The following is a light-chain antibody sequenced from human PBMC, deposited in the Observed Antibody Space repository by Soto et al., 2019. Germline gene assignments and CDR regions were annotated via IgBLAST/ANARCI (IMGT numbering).Light chain of an antibody. CDR2: SND. V-gene: IGLV1-44*01. CDR3: AVWDDSLNGWV. J-gene: IGLJ3*02. Sequence: QSVVTQPPSASGTPGQRVTISCSGSSSNIGTNAVNWCQQLPGTAPRLLIYSNDQRPPGGPDRFSGSKSGTSASLGISGLQSEDEADYFCAVWDDSLNGWVFGGGTKLTVL. CDR1: SSNIGTNA.